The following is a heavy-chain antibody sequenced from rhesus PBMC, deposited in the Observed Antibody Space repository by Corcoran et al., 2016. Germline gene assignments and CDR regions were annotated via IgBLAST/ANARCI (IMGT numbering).Heavy chain of an antibody. D-gene: IGHD2-21*01. CDR3: TRAPSGWGAAY. CDR1: GASFTSAC. J-gene: IGHJ4*01. Sequence: QVQLQESGPGLVKPSETLSLTCQVSGASFTSACWSWLRQSPGKGLGWLGGIKGDRVKTNYHPACKSRITISKDASKNQFSLNLNAVTAADTAMYYCTRAPSGWGAAYWGQGVLVTVSS. V-gene: IGHV4-80*01. CDR2: IKGDRVKT.